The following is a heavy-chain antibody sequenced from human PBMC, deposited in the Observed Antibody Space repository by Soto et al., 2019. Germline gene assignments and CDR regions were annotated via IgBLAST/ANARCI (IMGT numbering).Heavy chain of an antibody. CDR2: ISGSGGST. J-gene: IGHJ4*02. CDR1: GFTFSSYA. D-gene: IGHD6-19*01. V-gene: IGHV3-23*01. Sequence: GGSLRLSCAASGFTFSSYAMSWVRQAPGKGLEWVSAISGSGGSTYYADSVKGRFTISRDNSKNTLYLQMNSLRAEDTAVYYCAKDIAVAGTSRNAYYFDDWGQGTLVTVSS. CDR3: AKDIAVAGTSRNAYYFDD.